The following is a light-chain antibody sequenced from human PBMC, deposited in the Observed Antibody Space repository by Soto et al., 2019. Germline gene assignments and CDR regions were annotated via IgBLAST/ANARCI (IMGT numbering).Light chain of an antibody. CDR2: GNS. CDR1: SSNIGAGYD. Sequence: QSVLTQPPSVSGAPGQRVTISCTGSSSNIGAGYDVHWYQQLPGTAPKLLIYGNSNRPSGVPDRFSGSKSGTSASLAITGLQAEDEADYYCQSYDSSLSVRYVFGTGTKLNVL. V-gene: IGLV1-40*01. J-gene: IGLJ1*01. CDR3: QSYDSSLSVRYV.